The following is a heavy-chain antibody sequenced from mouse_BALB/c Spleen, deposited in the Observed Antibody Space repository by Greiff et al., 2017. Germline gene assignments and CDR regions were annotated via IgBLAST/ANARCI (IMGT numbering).Heavy chain of an antibody. D-gene: IGHD2-9*01. CDR3: ARAYYGSMDY. CDR1: GFTFTDYY. V-gene: IGHV7-3*02. Sequence: DVMLVESGGGLVQPGGSLRLSCATSGFTFTDYYMSWVRQPPGKALEWLGFIRNKANGYTTEYSASVKGRFTISRDNSQSILYLQMNTLRAEDSATYYCARAYYGSMDYWGQGTSVTVSS. CDR2: IRNKANGYTT. J-gene: IGHJ4*01.